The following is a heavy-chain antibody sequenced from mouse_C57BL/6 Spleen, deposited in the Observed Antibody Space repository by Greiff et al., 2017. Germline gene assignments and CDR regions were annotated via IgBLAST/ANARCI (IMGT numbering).Heavy chain of an antibody. CDR1: GYAFTNYL. J-gene: IGHJ3*01. V-gene: IGHV1-54*01. Sequence: QVQLQQSGAELVRPGTSVKVSCKASGYAFTNYLIEWVKQRPGQGLEWIGVINPGSGGTNYTEKFKGKATLTADKSSSTAYMQLSSLTSEDSAVFFCAAYDGYCPFAYWGQGTLVTVSA. CDR2: INPGSGGT. D-gene: IGHD2-3*01. CDR3: AAYDGYCPFAY.